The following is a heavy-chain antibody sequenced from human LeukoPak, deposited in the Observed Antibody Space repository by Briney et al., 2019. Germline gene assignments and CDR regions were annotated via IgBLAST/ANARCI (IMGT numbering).Heavy chain of an antibody. CDR1: GYTFTGYY. Sequence: GASVKVSCKASGYTFTGYYMHWVRQAPGQRLEWMGRINPNSGGTNYAQKFQGRVTMTRDTSTSTVYMELSSLRSEDTAVYYCARERVGHFDYWGQGTLVTVSS. D-gene: IGHD1-26*01. J-gene: IGHJ4*02. CDR2: INPNSGGT. CDR3: ARERVGHFDY. V-gene: IGHV1-2*06.